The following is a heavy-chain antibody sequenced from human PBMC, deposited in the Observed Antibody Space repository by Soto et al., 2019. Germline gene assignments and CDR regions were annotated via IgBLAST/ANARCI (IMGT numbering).Heavy chain of an antibody. D-gene: IGHD3-22*01. CDR3: ARGHDSSGYFPDY. V-gene: IGHV4-31*03. CDR2: IYSIGST. CDR1: GGSISTGGYY. Sequence: SETLSLTCTVSGGSISTGGYYWSWIRQHPGKGLEWIGYIYSIGSTYYNPSLKSRVTISVDTSKNQFSLKLSSVTAADTAVYYCARGHDSSGYFPDYWGLGTLVTVSS. J-gene: IGHJ4*02.